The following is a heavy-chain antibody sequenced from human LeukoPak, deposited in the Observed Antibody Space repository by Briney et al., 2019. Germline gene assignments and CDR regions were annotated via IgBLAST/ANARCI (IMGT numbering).Heavy chain of an antibody. Sequence: ASVKVSCKASGGTFSSYAISWVRQAPGQGLEWMGWISAYNGNTNYAQKLQGRVTMTTDTSTSTAYMELRSLRSDDTAVYYCARLQAGYDSSGYPDYWGQGTLVTVSS. CDR3: ARLQAGYDSSGYPDY. J-gene: IGHJ4*02. CDR1: GGTFSSYA. V-gene: IGHV1-18*01. D-gene: IGHD3-22*01. CDR2: ISAYNGNT.